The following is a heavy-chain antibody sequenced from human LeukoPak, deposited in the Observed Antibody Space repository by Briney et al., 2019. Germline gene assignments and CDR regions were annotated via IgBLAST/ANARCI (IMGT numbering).Heavy chain of an antibody. Sequence: SQTLSLTCTVSGGSISSGDYYWSWIRQPPGKDLEWIGYIYYSGSTNYNPSLKSRVTISVDTSKNQFSLKLGSVTAADMAVYYCARGLLYYYDSSGYYSYFDYWGQGTLVTVSS. J-gene: IGHJ4*02. D-gene: IGHD3-22*01. V-gene: IGHV4-30-4*01. CDR1: GGSISSGDYY. CDR2: IYYSGST. CDR3: ARGLLYYYDSSGYYSYFDY.